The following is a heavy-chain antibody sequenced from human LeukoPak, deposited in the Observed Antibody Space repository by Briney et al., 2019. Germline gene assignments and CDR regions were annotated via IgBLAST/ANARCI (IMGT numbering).Heavy chain of an antibody. CDR3: ARVVVVAATPDY. CDR2: ISSSSSYI. J-gene: IGHJ4*02. V-gene: IGHV3-21*01. CDR1: GFTFSSYS. Sequence: GGSLRLSCAASGFTFSSYSMNWVRQAPGKGLEWVSSISSSSSYIYYAGSVKGRFTISRDNAKNSLYLQMNSLRAEDTAVYYCARVVVVAATPDYWGQGTLVTVSS. D-gene: IGHD2-15*01.